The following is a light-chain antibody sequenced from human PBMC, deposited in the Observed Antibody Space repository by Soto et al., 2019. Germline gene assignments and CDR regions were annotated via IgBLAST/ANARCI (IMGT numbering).Light chain of an antibody. J-gene: IGKJ2*01. CDR1: QSVSSIY. Sequence: EIVLTQSPGTLSLSPGERATLSCRASQSVSSIYLAWYQQKPGQAPSLLIYATSSRATGIPDRFSGSGSGTDFSLTISRLEPEDFAIYYCQQYNNRPPETFGQGTKLE. V-gene: IGKV3-20*01. CDR2: ATS. CDR3: QQYNNRPPET.